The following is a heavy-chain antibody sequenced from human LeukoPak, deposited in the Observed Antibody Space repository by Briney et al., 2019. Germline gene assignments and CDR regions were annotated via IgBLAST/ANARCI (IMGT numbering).Heavy chain of an antibody. V-gene: IGHV4-34*01. CDR2: INHSGST. Sequence: SETLSLTCAVYGGSFSGYYWSWIRQPPGKGLEWIGEINHSGSTNYNPSLKSRVTISVDTSKNQLSLKLSSVTAADTAVYYCARVITMVRGVMAHFDYWGQGTLVTVSS. CDR1: GGSFSGYY. CDR3: ARVITMVRGVMAHFDY. D-gene: IGHD3-10*01. J-gene: IGHJ4*02.